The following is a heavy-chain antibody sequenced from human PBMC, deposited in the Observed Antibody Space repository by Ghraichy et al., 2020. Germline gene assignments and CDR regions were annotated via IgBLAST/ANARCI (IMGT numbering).Heavy chain of an antibody. CDR1: GASISSYY. V-gene: IGHV4-59*01. CDR2: NT. Sequence: SETLYLTCAVSGASISSYYWSWIRQPPGKGLEWIGYNTNYNPSLKSRVTISGDTSKNQISLKLSSVTAADSAVYYCARGDGYNLYWGRGILVTVSS. D-gene: IGHD5-24*01. CDR3: ARGDGYNLY. J-gene: IGHJ4*02.